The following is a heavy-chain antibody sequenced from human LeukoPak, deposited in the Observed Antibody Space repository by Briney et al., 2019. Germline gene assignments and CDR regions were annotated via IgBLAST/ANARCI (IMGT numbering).Heavy chain of an antibody. Sequence: GGSLRLSCAASGFTFSVYGTHWVRQAPGKGLEWVALISYDGSNVYYSDSVKGRFTISRDNFKNTLYLQMNSLRAEDTAVYYCAKASPHHTSGLDGFDAWGQGTRVTVSS. CDR2: ISYDGSNV. D-gene: IGHD5-12*01. V-gene: IGHV3-30*18. CDR1: GFTFSVYG. CDR3: AKASPHHTSGLDGFDA. J-gene: IGHJ5*02.